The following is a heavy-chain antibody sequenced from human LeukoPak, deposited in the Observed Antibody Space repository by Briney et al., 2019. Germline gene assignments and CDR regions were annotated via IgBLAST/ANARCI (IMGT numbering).Heavy chain of an antibody. CDR3: VRGFYSPHY. Sequence: SETLSLTCTVSGGSISSDYWSWIRQPPGKGLEWIGYIYYSGRTYYNPSLESRITISVDTSKNQFSLKLSSVTAADTAVYYCVRGFYSPHYWGQGTLVTVSS. J-gene: IGHJ4*02. V-gene: IGHV4-59*01. CDR2: IYYSGRT. D-gene: IGHD4-11*01. CDR1: GGSISSDY.